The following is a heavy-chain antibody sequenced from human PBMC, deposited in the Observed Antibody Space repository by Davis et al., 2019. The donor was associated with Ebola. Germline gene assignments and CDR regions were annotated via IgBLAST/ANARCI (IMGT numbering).Heavy chain of an antibody. D-gene: IGHD3-3*01. CDR1: GGSFSGYY. J-gene: IGHJ5*02. CDR3: ARHDYDFWSGYYGSNWFDP. CDR2: INHSGST. Sequence: MPSETLSLTCAVYGGSFSGYYWSWIRQPPGKGLEWIGEINHSGSTNYNPSLKSRVTISVDTSKNQFSLKLSSVTAADTAVYYCARHDYDFWSGYYGSNWFDPWGQGTLVTVSS. V-gene: IGHV4-34*01.